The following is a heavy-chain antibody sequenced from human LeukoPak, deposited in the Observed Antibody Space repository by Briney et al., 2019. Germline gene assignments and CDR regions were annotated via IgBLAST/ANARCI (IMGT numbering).Heavy chain of an antibody. CDR3: ARAVEYSSSSRAFDI. CDR2: ISSSGSTI. V-gene: IGHV3-11*04. Sequence: GGSLRLSCAASGFTFSDYYMSWIRQAPGKGLEWVSYISSSGSTIYYADSVKGRFTISRDNAKNSLYLQMNSLRAEDTAVYYCARAVEYSSSSRAFDIWGQGTMVTVSS. D-gene: IGHD6-6*01. J-gene: IGHJ3*02. CDR1: GFTFSDYY.